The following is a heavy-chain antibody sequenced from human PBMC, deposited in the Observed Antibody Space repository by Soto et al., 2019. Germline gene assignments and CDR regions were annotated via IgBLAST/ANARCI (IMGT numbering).Heavy chain of an antibody. J-gene: IGHJ6*03. CDR1: VGAFGCFS. CDR3: ASTPDYGDYYYYMDV. Sequence: TCAGRVGAFGCFSWVGIRQTKGKGLEWIGEINHSGSTNYNPSLKSRVTISVDTSKNQFSRKLSSVTAADTAVYYCASTPDYGDYYYYMDVWGKGTTVTVSS. CDR2: INHSGST. V-gene: IGHV4-34*01. D-gene: IGHD4-17*01.